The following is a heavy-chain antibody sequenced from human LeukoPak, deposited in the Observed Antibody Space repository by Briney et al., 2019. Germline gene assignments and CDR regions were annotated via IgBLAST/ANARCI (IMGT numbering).Heavy chain of an antibody. Sequence: SVKVSCKASGGTSSSYAISWVRQAPGQGLEWMGGIIPIFGTANYAQKFQGRVTITTDESTSTAYMELSSLRSEDTAVYYCARDLRVGGEQLVRAFDIWGQGTMVTVSS. CDR3: ARDLRVGGEQLVRAFDI. D-gene: IGHD6-6*01. CDR1: GGTSSSYA. V-gene: IGHV1-69*05. J-gene: IGHJ3*02. CDR2: IIPIFGTA.